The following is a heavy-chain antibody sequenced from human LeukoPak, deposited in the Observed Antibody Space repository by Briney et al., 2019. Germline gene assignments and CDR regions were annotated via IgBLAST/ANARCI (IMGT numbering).Heavy chain of an antibody. CDR3: ARGIVVVPAAAPDAFDI. CDR1: GGSISSYY. V-gene: IGHV4-59*01. D-gene: IGHD2-2*01. Sequence: SETLSLTCTVSGGSISSYYWSWIRQPPGKGLEWIGYIYYSGSTNYNPSLKSRVTISVDTSKNQFSLKLSSVTAADTAVYYCARGIVVVPAAAPDAFDIWGQGTMVTVSS. CDR2: IYYSGST. J-gene: IGHJ3*02.